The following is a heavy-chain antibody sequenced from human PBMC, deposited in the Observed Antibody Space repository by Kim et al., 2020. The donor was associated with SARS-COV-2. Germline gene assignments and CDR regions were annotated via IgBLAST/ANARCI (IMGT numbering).Heavy chain of an antibody. V-gene: IGHV4-31*02. J-gene: IGHJ4*02. D-gene: IGHD3-10*01. CDR3: ARARFYYGDDSFDY. Sequence: PSLKSRVTISVDTSKNQFSLKLSSVTAADTAVYYCARARFYYGDDSFDYWGQGTLVTVSS.